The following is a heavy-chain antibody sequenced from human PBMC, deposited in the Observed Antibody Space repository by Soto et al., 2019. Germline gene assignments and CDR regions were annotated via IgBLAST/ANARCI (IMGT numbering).Heavy chain of an antibody. J-gene: IGHJ6*02. CDR3: ARDPPDYLGYYYYGMDV. CDR2: ISSSSSYI. CDR1: GFTFSSYS. Sequence: PVGSLRLSCAASGFTFSSYSMNWVRQAPGKGLEWVSSISSSSSYIYYADSVKGRFTISRDNAKNSLYLQMNSLRAEDTAVYYCARDPPDYLGYYYYGMDVWGQGTTVTVSS. D-gene: IGHD4-17*01. V-gene: IGHV3-21*01.